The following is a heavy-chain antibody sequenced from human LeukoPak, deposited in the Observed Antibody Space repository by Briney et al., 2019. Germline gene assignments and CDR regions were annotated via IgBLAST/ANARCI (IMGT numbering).Heavy chain of an antibody. V-gene: IGHV4-34*01. CDR2: INHSGST. D-gene: IGHD3-10*01. CDR1: GGSFSGYY. Sequence: PSETLSLTCAVYGGSFSGYYWSWIRQPPGKGLEWIGEINHSGSTNYNPSLKSRVTISVDTSKNQFSLKLSPVTAADTAVYYCARDGFSYYGSARGWFDPWGQGTLVTVSS. J-gene: IGHJ5*02. CDR3: ARDGFSYYGSARGWFDP.